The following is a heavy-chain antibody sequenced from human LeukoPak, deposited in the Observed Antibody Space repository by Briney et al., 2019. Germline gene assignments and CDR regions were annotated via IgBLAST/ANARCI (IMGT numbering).Heavy chain of an antibody. CDR2: INPSGGST. CDR3: ARGRSLRFLEWNKGNWFDP. D-gene: IGHD3-3*01. V-gene: IGHV1-46*01. J-gene: IGHJ5*02. Sequence: ASVKVSCKASGYTFTSYYMHWVRQAPGQGLEWMGIINPSGGSTSYAQKFQGRVTITRNTSISTAYMELSSLRSEDTAVYYCARGRSLRFLEWNKGNWFDPGAREPWSPSPQ. CDR1: GYTFTSYY.